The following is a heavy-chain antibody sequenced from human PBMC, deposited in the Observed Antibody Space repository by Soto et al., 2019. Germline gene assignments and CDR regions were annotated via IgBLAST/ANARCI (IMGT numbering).Heavy chain of an antibody. V-gene: IGHV5-10-1*01. Sequence: HGESLKISCKGSGYSFTSYWISWVRQMPGKGLEWMGRIDPSDSYTNYSPSFQGHVTISADKSISTAYLQWSSLKASDTAMYYCVSPIATKNYYYYYGMDVWGQGTTVTVSS. CDR3: VSPIATKNYYYYYGMDV. CDR1: GYSFTSYW. J-gene: IGHJ6*02. CDR2: IDPSDSYT. D-gene: IGHD6-13*01.